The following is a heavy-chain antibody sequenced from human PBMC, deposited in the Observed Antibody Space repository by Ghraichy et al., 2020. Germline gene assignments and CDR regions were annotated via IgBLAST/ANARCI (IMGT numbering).Heavy chain of an antibody. D-gene: IGHD2-21*02. CDR1: GFTFSSYA. CDR3: AKAETAIPDV. J-gene: IGHJ6*02. V-gene: IGHV3-23*01. Sequence: GESLNISCAASGFTFSSYAMSWVRQAPGKGLEWVSAISGSGGSTYYADSVKGRFTISRDNSKNTLYLQMNSLRAEDTAVYYCAKAETAIPDVWGQGTTVTVSS. CDR2: ISGSGGST.